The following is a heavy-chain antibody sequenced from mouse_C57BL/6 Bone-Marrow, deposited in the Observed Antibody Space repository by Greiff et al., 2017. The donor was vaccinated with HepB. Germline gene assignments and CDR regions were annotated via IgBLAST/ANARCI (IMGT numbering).Heavy chain of an antibody. CDR3: EVYDCFYAMDY. V-gene: IGHV1-81*01. Sequence: VQLQQSGAELVRPGASVKLSCKASGYTFTSYGISWVKQRTGQGLEWIGEIYPRSGNTYYNEKFKGKATLTVDKSSSTAYMELRSLTSEDSAVYFCEVYDCFYAMDYWGQGTSVTVSS. CDR1: GYTFTSYG. J-gene: IGHJ4*01. CDR2: IYPRSGNT. D-gene: IGHD2-3*01.